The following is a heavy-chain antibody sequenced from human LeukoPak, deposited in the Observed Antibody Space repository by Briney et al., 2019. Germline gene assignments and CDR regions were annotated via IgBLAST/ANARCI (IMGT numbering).Heavy chain of an antibody. CDR1: GFTFSSYW. Sequence: GGSLRLSCAASGFTFSSYWMSWVRQAPGKGLEWVSGISWNSGSIGYADSVKGRFTISRDNAKNSLYLQMNSLRAEDTALYYCAKDAAKGYCSGGSCYSPSYYYYYYYMDVWGKGTTVTISS. CDR3: AKDAAKGYCSGGSCYSPSYYYYYYYMDV. J-gene: IGHJ6*03. D-gene: IGHD2-15*01. V-gene: IGHV3-9*01. CDR2: ISWNSGSI.